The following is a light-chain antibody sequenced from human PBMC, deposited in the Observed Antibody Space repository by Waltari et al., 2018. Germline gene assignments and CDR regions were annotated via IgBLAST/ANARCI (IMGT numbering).Light chain of an antibody. CDR2: DAT. V-gene: IGKV1-33*01. J-gene: IGKJ5*01. CDR1: QDITFR. CDR3: LQYDHFPKA. Sequence: DIQMTQSPSSLSASLGDRVTITCQASQDITFRLNWYQQRPGKAPKLLIYDATNLERGVPSRFSGSGSGTDFSLTIANVLPEDIATYYCLQYDHFPKAFGQGTRLDNK.